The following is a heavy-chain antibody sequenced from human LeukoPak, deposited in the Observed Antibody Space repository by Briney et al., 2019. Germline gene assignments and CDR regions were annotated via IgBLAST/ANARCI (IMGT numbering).Heavy chain of an antibody. V-gene: IGHV3-23*01. CDR3: AKAGYSSGWYELDWFDP. CDR2: ISGSGGST. D-gene: IGHD6-19*01. CDR1: GFTFSSYA. Sequence: GGSLRLSCAASGFTFSSYAVSWVRQAPGKGLEWVSAISGSGGSTYYADSVKGRFTISRDNSKNTLYLQMNSRRAEDTAVYYCAKAGYSSGWYELDWFDPWGQGTLVTVSS. J-gene: IGHJ5*02.